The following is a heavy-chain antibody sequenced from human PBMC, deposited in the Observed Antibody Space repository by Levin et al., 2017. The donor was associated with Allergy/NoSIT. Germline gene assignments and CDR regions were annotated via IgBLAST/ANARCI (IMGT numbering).Heavy chain of an antibody. CDR3: ARRAAPLRAWYYYDSSRPGPWYFDL. CDR1: GGSLSGYY. J-gene: IGHJ2*01. D-gene: IGHD3-22*01. CDR2: INHSGST. V-gene: IGHV4-34*01. Sequence: SETLSLTCGVYGGSLSGYYWSWIRQPPGKGLEWIGEINHSGSTNYNPSLKSRVTMSVDTSKKQFSLKLSSVTAADTAVYYCARRAAPLRAWYYYDSSRPGPWYFDLWGRGTLVTVSS.